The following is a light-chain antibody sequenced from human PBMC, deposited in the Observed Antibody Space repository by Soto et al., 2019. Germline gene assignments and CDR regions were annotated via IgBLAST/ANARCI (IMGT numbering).Light chain of an antibody. V-gene: IGKV1-27*01. CDR2: AAS. J-gene: IGKJ1*01. CDR1: QGISNY. CDR3: QKYNSAPRT. Sequence: DIQMTQSPSSLSGSVGERVTITYRASQGISNYLAWYQQKPGKVPKLLIYAASTLQSGVPSRFSGSGSGTDFTLTISSLQPEDVATYYCQKYNSAPRTFGQGTKVEIK.